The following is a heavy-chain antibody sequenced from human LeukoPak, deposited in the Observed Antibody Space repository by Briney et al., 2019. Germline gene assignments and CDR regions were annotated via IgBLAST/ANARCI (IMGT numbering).Heavy chain of an antibody. J-gene: IGHJ4*02. CDR3: ARGGGPGNYPFDF. CDR2: INPRGGST. D-gene: IGHD1-7*01. CDR1: GYTFTTYY. Sequence: ASVKVSCKASGYTFTTYYMHWVRQAPGQGLEWVEIINPRGGSTTYAQKLQGRVAMTRDTSTSTVYMELSSLKSDDTAVYYCARGGGPGNYPFDFWGQGTLVTVSS. V-gene: IGHV1-46*01.